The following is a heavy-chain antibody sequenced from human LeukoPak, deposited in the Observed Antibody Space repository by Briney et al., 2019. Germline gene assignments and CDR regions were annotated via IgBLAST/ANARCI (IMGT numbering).Heavy chain of an antibody. CDR2: IYYSGST. CDR3: ARPTGIWGSYRYYFDY. Sequence: SETLSLTCTVSGGSISSSSDYWGWIRQPPGKGLEWIGSIYYSGSTYYNPSLKSRVTISVDTSKNQFSLKLSSVTAADTAVYYCARPTGIWGSYRYYFDYWGQGTLVTVSS. D-gene: IGHD3-16*02. CDR1: GGSISSSSDY. V-gene: IGHV4-39*01. J-gene: IGHJ4*02.